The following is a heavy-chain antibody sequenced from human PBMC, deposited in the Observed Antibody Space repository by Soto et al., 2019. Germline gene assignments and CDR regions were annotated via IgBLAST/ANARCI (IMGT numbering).Heavy chain of an antibody. Sequence: QITLKESGPTLVKPTQTLTLTCTFSGFSLSTSGVGVGWIRQPPGKAREWLALIYWDDDKRYSPSLKSRLTITKDTSKNQVVLTMPNMDPVDTATYYCAHSSPSIAEGDYCGQGTLVTVSS. J-gene: IGHJ4*02. V-gene: IGHV2-5*02. CDR3: AHSSPSIAEGDY. D-gene: IGHD6-13*01. CDR2: IYWDDDK. CDR1: GFSLSTSGVG.